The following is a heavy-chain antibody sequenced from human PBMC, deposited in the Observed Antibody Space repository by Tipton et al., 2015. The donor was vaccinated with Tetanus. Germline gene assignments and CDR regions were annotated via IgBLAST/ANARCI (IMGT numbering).Heavy chain of an antibody. V-gene: IGHV3-23*01. CDR1: GFTFSSYA. CDR3: AKLTQLLYQFGSRGAFDI. CDR2: ISGSGGST. Sequence: SLRLSCAASGFTFSSYAMSWVRQAPGKGLEWVSAISGSGGSTYYADSVKGRFTISRDNSKNTLYLQMNSLRAEDTAVYYCAKLTQLLYQFGSRGAFDIWGQGTMVTVSS. J-gene: IGHJ3*02. D-gene: IGHD2-2*02.